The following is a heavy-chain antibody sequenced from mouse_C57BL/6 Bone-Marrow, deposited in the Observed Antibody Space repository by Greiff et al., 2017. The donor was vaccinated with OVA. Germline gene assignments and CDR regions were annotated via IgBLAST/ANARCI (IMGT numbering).Heavy chain of an antibody. V-gene: IGHV1-54*01. CDR3: ARPLYYDYDWFAY. CDR1: GYAFTNYL. Sequence: VQLQQSGAELVRPGTSVKVSCKASGYAFTNYLIEWVKQRPGQGLEWIGVINPGSGGTNYNEKFEGKATLTADKSSSTAYMQLSSLTSEDSAVYFCARPLYYDYDWFAYWGQGTLVTVSA. J-gene: IGHJ3*01. CDR2: INPGSGGT. D-gene: IGHD2-4*01.